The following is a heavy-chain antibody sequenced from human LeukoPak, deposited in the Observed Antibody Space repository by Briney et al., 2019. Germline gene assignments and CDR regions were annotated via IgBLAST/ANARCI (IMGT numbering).Heavy chain of an antibody. CDR1: GFTFSSYG. J-gene: IGHJ4*02. Sequence: GRSLSLSCAASGFTFSSYGMHWVRQAPGKGLEWVAVIWYDGSNKYYADSVKGRFTISRDNSKNTLYLQMNSLRAEDTAVYYCARDATTMVRGVMGYWGQGTLVTVSS. V-gene: IGHV3-33*01. D-gene: IGHD3-10*01. CDR2: IWYDGSNK. CDR3: ARDATTMVRGVMGY.